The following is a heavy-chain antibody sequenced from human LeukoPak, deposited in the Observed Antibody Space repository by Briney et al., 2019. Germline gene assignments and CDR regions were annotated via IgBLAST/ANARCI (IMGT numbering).Heavy chain of an antibody. CDR3: AREHYYYGSGSYYHPYYYYYMDV. D-gene: IGHD3-10*01. CDR2: IYSDNT. J-gene: IGHJ6*03. Sequence: PGGSLRLSCTVSGFTVSSNSMSWVRQAPGKGLEWVSFIYSDNTHYSDSVKGRFTISRDNSKNTLYLQMNSLRAEDTAVYYCAREHYYYGSGSYYHPYYYYYMDVWGKGTTVTISS. V-gene: IGHV3-53*01. CDR1: GFTVSSNS.